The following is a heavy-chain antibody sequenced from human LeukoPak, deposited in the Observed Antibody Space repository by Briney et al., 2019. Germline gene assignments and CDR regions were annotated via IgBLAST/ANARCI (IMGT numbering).Heavy chain of an antibody. CDR2: ISGSSSHT. V-gene: IGHV3-21*01. Sequence: GGSLRLSCAASAFTFSSYNMNWVRQAPGKGLEWASSISGSSSHTYYADSAKGRFTISRDNAKNSVYLQMNSLRAEDTAVYYCARDDRNGYPDYWGQGTLVTVSS. D-gene: IGHD5-24*01. J-gene: IGHJ4*02. CDR1: AFTFSSYN. CDR3: ARDDRNGYPDY.